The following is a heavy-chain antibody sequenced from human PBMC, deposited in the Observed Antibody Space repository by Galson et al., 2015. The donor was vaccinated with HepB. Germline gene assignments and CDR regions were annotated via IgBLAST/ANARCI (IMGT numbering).Heavy chain of an antibody. V-gene: IGHV5-51*01. J-gene: IGHJ4*02. CDR1: GYRFTTNW. Sequence: QSGAEVKKPGGSLKISCKTSGYRFTTNWIAWVRQMPGKGLEWMGLIYPGASDIRYSPSFQGQVTISADKSITTAYLQWNSLKASDTAMYYCARGGLYSFFYWGQGTQVTVSS. D-gene: IGHD5-18*01. CDR2: IYPGASDI. CDR3: ARGGLYSFFY.